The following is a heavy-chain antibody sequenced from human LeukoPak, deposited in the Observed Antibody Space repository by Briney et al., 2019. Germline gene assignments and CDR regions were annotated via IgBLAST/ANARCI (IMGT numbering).Heavy chain of an antibody. CDR2: IIPIFDTA. D-gene: IGHD1-1*01. V-gene: IGHV1-69*13. Sequence: ASVKVSCKASGGTFSSYAISWVRQAPGQGLEWMGGIIPIFDTANYAQKFQGRVTITADESTSTAYMELSSLRSEDTAVYYCARVRGQLERRRAFDIWGQGTMVTVSS. CDR3: ARVRGQLERRRAFDI. J-gene: IGHJ3*02. CDR1: GGTFSSYA.